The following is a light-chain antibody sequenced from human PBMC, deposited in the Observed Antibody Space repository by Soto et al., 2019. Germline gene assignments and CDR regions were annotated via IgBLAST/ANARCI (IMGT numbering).Light chain of an antibody. CDR2: GAS. CDR3: QYYGTSPQT. V-gene: IGKV3-20*01. J-gene: IGKJ1*01. Sequence: EIVLTQSPGTLCLSPGQRATLSCRAGQSVSSSALAWYQQKPGQAPRRLIYGASSRATGIPDRFSGSGSGTDFTLTISRLEPEDFAVYYCQYYGTSPQTFGQGTKVDIK. CDR1: QSVSSSA.